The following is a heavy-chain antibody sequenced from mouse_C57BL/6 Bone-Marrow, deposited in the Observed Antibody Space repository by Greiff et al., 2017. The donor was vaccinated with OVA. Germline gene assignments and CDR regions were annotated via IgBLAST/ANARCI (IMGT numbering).Heavy chain of an antibody. CDR3: ASHYYGSSYRYFDV. V-gene: IGHV1-26*01. J-gene: IGHJ1*03. D-gene: IGHD1-1*01. CDR1: GFTFTDYY. CDR2: INPNNGGT. Sequence: VQLQQSGPELVKPGASVKISCTASGFTFTDYYMNWVKQSHGKSLEWIGDINPNNGGTSYNQKFKGKATLTVDKSSSTAYMELRSLTSEDSAVYYCASHYYGSSYRYFDVWGTGTTVTVSS.